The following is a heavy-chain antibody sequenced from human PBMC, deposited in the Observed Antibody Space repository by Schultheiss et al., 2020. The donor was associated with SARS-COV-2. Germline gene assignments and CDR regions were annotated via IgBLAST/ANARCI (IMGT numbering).Heavy chain of an antibody. V-gene: IGHV4-59*02. J-gene: IGHJ4*02. CDR3: ARGFRVVTAIHSLDY. D-gene: IGHD2-21*02. CDR1: GFTVSSNF. Sequence: GSLRLSCAASGFTVSSNFMSWVRQAPGKGLEWIGYIYYSGGTNYNPSLKSRVTISVDTSKNQFSLKLSCVTAAETAVYYCARGFRVVTAIHSLDYWGQGTLVTVSS. CDR2: IYYSGGT.